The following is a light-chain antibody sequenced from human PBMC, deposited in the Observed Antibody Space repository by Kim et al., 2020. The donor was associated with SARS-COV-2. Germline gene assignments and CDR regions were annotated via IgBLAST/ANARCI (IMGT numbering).Light chain of an antibody. CDR1: QSVNTN. CDR2: GAS. V-gene: IGKV3-15*01. J-gene: IGKJ1*01. CDR3: QQFSVWPPTWT. Sequence: EIVMTQSPVTLSVSPGESATLSCRASQSVNTNLVWWQQKPGQTPRLLMYGASIRATSVPTRFSGSGSGTDFTLTINSLLSEDFAVYYCQQFSVWPPTWTFGQGTKVEIK.